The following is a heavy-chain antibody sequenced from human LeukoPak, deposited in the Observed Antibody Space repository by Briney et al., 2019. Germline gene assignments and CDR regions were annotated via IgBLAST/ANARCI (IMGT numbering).Heavy chain of an antibody. CDR3: ARIPTTVVTPGAFDI. Sequence: ASVKVSCKASGYTFTSYDINWARQATGQGLEWMGWMNPNSGNTGYAQKFQGRVTMTRNTSISTAYMELSSLRSEDTAVYYCARIPTTVVTPGAFDIWGQGTMVTVSS. D-gene: IGHD4-23*01. CDR1: GYTFTSYD. V-gene: IGHV1-8*01. CDR2: MNPNSGNT. J-gene: IGHJ3*02.